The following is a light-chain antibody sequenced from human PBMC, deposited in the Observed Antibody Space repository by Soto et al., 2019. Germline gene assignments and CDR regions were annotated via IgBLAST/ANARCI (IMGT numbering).Light chain of an antibody. Sequence: EIVLTQSPATLSSFPGDRVTLSCRASQSLSTYLAWYQQKPGQAPRLLIYDASNRATGIPARFSGSGSGTDFTLTISSLEPEDFAVYYCQQRSNWPYMFTFGQGTKVDIK. CDR2: DAS. J-gene: IGKJ2*01. V-gene: IGKV3-11*01. CDR1: QSLSTY. CDR3: QQRSNWPYMFT.